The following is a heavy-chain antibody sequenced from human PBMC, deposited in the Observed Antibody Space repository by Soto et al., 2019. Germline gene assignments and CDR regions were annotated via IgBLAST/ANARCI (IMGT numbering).Heavy chain of an antibody. CDR2: IKQDGSEK. V-gene: IGHV3-7*01. CDR3: ASGPGREVVVAAGAGFAFDI. CDR1: GFTFSSYW. D-gene: IGHD2-15*01. Sequence: EVQLVESGGGLVQPGGSLRLSCAASGFTFSSYWMSWVRQAPGKGLEWVANIKQDGSEKYYVDSVKGRFTISRDNAKNSLYLQMNSLRAEDTAVYYCASGPGREVVVAAGAGFAFDIWGQGTMVTVSS. J-gene: IGHJ3*02.